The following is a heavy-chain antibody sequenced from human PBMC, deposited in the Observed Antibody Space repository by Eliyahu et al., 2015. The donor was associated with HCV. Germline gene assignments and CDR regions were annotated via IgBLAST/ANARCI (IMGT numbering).Heavy chain of an antibody. CDR2: INPNSGGT. J-gene: IGHJ5*02. CDR1: GYTFTGYY. V-gene: IGHV1-2*02. D-gene: IGHD4-23*01. CDR3: ASSVDEINWFDP. Sequence: QVQLVQSGAEVKKPGASVXVSCKASGYTFTGYYMXXVRXAPGXGLXWMGWINPNSGGTNYAQKFQGSVTMTRDTSISTAYMELSRLRSDDTAVYYCASSVDEINWFDPWGQGTLVTVSS.